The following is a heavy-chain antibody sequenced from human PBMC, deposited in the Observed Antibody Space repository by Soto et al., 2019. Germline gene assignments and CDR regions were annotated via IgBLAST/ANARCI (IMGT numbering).Heavy chain of an antibody. CDR1: GGSISSGGYY. D-gene: IGHD6-13*01. V-gene: IGHV4-31*03. Sequence: SETLSLTCTVSGGSISSGGYYWSWIRQHPGKGLEWIGYIYYSGSTYYNPSLKSRVTISVDTSKNQFSLKLSSVTAADTAVYYCAGGYSSSWYPGYYYGMDVWGLGTTVTVSS. CDR3: AGGYSSSWYPGYYYGMDV. J-gene: IGHJ6*02. CDR2: IYYSGST.